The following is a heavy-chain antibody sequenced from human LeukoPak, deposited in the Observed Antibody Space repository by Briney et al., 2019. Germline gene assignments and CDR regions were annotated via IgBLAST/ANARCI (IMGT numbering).Heavy chain of an antibody. CDR3: AIEGSSSSHWFDP. D-gene: IGHD6-6*01. Sequence: GASVKVSCKASGGTFSSYAISWVRQALGQGLEWMGGIIPIFGTANYAQKFQGRVTITADESTSTAYMELSSLRSEDTAVYYCAIEGSSSSHWFDPWGQGTLVTVSS. V-gene: IGHV1-69*13. J-gene: IGHJ5*02. CDR1: GGTFSSYA. CDR2: IIPIFGTA.